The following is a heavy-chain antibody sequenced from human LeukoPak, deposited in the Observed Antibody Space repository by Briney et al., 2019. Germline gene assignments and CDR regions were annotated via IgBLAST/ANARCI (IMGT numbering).Heavy chain of an antibody. Sequence: GESLKISCKGSGYSFTSYWIGWVRQMPGKGLEWMGIIYPGDSDTRYSPSFQGQVTISADKSISTAYLQWSSLKASDTAMYYCARPHNYYGSGSYADYWGQGTLVTVSS. D-gene: IGHD3-10*01. V-gene: IGHV5-51*01. J-gene: IGHJ4*02. CDR3: ARPHNYYGSGSYADY. CDR1: GYSFTSYW. CDR2: IYPGDSDT.